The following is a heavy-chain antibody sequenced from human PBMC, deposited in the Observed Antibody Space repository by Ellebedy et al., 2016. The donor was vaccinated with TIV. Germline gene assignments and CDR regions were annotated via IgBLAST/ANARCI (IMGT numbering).Heavy chain of an antibody. CDR1: GGSISSSSYY. Sequence: SETLSLXXTVSGGSISSSSYYWGWIRQPPGKGLEWIGSIYYSGSTYYNPSLKSRVTISVDTSKNQFSLKLSSVTAADTAVYYCARAGYGSPYGYWGQGTLVTVSS. D-gene: IGHD3-10*01. CDR3: ARAGYGSPYGY. J-gene: IGHJ4*02. CDR2: IYYSGST. V-gene: IGHV4-39*07.